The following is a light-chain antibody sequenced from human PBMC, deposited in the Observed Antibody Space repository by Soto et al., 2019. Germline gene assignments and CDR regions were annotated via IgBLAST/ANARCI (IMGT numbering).Light chain of an antibody. CDR3: MQITHLYT. V-gene: IGKV2-30*01. CDR2: KVS. CDR1: PSLVYSDGNTY. Sequence: VMDRQPASISWRSSPSLVYSDGNTYLNWFQQRPGQSPRRLIYKVSNRDSGVPDRFSGSVLCTEFKMKNSRGLAEHVAGYSSMQITHLYTFAHGTRLEIK. J-gene: IGKJ5*01.